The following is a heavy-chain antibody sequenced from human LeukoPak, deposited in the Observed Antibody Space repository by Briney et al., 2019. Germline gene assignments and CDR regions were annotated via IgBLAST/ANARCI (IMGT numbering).Heavy chain of an antibody. Sequence: GGSLRLSCAASGFTFSSYSMNWVRQTPGKGLEWVSSISSSSSYIYYADSLKGRFTISRDNAKNSLYLQMNSLRVEDTAVYYCVKEQSSGWYRVADSWGQGTLVTVSS. CDR2: ISSSSSYI. CDR3: VKEQSSGWYRVADS. CDR1: GFTFSSYS. V-gene: IGHV3-21*01. J-gene: IGHJ4*02. D-gene: IGHD6-19*01.